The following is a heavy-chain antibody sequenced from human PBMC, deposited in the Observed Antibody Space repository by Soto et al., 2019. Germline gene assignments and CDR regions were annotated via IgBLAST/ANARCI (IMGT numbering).Heavy chain of an antibody. D-gene: IGHD3-16*01. CDR3: AGVPAPDGGY. J-gene: IGHJ4*02. Sequence: EVQLVESGGGLVQPGGSLRLSCAASGFTVGTNYMTWVRQAPGKGLEWVSVIHSGGSTYYADFVKGRFTISRDNSNNTLSLQITSLRPDATAVYYCAGVPAPDGGYWCQGTLVTVSS. CDR2: IHSGGST. CDR1: GFTVGTNY. V-gene: IGHV3-66*01.